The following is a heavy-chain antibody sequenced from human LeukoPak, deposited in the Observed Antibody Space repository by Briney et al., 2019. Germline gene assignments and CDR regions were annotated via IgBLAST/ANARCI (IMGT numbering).Heavy chain of an antibody. D-gene: IGHD3-3*01. V-gene: IGHV4-34*01. CDR3: ARTYYDFWSGYYKQDYYSYYMDV. Sequence: SETLSLTCAVYGGSFSGYYWSWIRQPPGKGLEWIGEINHSGSTNYNPSLKSRVTISVDTSKNQFSLKMTSVTAADTAVYYCARTYYDFWSGYYKQDYYSYYMDVWGKGTTVTVSS. CDR1: GGSFSGYY. J-gene: IGHJ6*03. CDR2: INHSGST.